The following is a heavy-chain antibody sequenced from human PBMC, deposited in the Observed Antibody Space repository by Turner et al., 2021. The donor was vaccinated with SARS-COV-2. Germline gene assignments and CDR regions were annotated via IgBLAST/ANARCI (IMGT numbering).Heavy chain of an antibody. CDR3: ARGRSLEDY. CDR1: GFTFSSYW. J-gene: IGHJ4*02. V-gene: IGHV3-7*03. CDR2: IKHDASEK. D-gene: IGHD3-3*01. Sequence: VQLVESGGDLVLPGGSMRLAWAASGFTFSSYWMNWVRQAPGKGLEWVATIKHDASEKYYADSVKGRFTIFRDNANNSLFLHMNSLRAEDTAVYYCARGRSLEDYWGQGTLITVSS.